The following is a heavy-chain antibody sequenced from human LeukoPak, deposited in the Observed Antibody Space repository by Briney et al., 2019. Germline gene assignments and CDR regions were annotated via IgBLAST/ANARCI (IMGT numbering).Heavy chain of an antibody. J-gene: IGHJ5*02. Sequence: PSETLSLTCAVYGGSFSGYYWSWIRQPPGKGLEWIGEINHSGSTNYNPSLKSRVTISVDTSKNQFSLKLSSVTAADTAVYYCARGGSRITMIVVASNWFDPWGQGTLVTVSS. CDR2: INHSGST. D-gene: IGHD3-22*01. V-gene: IGHV4-34*01. CDR3: ARGGSRITMIVVASNWFDP. CDR1: GGSFSGYY.